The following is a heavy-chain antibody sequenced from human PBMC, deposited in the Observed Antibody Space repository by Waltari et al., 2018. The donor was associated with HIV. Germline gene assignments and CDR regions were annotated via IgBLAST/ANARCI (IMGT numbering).Heavy chain of an antibody. CDR3: ARDYSGNSYFDY. CDR1: GDSVSRNKAA. J-gene: IGHJ4*02. CDR2: TYYRSKWFN. D-gene: IGHD3-22*01. Sequence: QVHLQQSGPGLGKPSPTLSLTCAISGDSVSRNKAASTWIRPSPSRGLEWLGRTYYRSKWFNDYAESVRSRISINPDTTKNQLSLQLNSVTPEDTAVYYCARDYSGNSYFDYWGQGTLVTVSS. V-gene: IGHV6-1*01.